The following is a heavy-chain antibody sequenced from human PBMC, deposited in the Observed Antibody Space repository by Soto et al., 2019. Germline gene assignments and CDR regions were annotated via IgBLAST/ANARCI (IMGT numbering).Heavy chain of an antibody. CDR1: GFTFSSYA. D-gene: IGHD5-12*01. V-gene: IGHV3-30-3*01. CDR3: ARSVAYGMDV. CDR2: ISYDGSNK. Sequence: GGSLRLSCAASGFTFSSYAMHWVRQAPGKGLEWVAVISYDGSNKYYADSVKGRFTISRDNSKNTLYLQMNSLRAEDTAVYYCARSVAYGMDVWGQGTTVTVSS. J-gene: IGHJ6*02.